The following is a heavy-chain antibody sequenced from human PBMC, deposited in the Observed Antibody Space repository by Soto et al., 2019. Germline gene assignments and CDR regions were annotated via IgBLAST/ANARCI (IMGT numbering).Heavy chain of an antibody. D-gene: IGHD1-26*01. V-gene: IGHV4-34*01. J-gene: IGHJ5*02. CDR3: ARVGRFVGWFDP. CDR2: INHSGSD. Sequence: QVQLQPWGAGLLKPSETLSLTCAVYGGSFSGHYWSWIRQPPGKGLEWIGEINHSGSDNYNPSLKRRVTISVDTSKNQFSLKLCSVTAADTAGYYCARVGRFVGWFDPWGQGTLVTVSS. CDR1: GGSFSGHY.